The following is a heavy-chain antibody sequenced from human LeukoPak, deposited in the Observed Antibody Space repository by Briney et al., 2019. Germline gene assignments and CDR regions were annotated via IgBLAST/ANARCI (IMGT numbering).Heavy chain of an antibody. Sequence: ASVEVSCKASGYTFTSYYMHWVRQAPGQGLEWMGIINPSGGSTNYAQKLQGRVTMTTDTSTNTAYMELRSLRFDDTAVYYCARFLPQKWELPGNWLDPWGQGTLVTVSS. CDR2: INPSGGST. V-gene: IGHV1-46*01. D-gene: IGHD1-26*01. CDR1: GYTFTSYY. J-gene: IGHJ5*02. CDR3: ARFLPQKWELPGNWLDP.